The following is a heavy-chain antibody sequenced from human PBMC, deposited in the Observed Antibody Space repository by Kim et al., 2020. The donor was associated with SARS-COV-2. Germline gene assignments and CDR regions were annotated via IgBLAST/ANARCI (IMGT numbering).Heavy chain of an antibody. D-gene: IGHD2-21*02. CDR1: GGSISSYY. CDR3: ASSYCGGDCYSFIAYYYYGMDV. Sequence: SETLSLTCTVSGGSISSYYWSWIRPPPGKGLEWIGYIYYSGSTNYNPSLKSRVTISVDTSKNQFSLKLSSVTAADTAVYYCASSYCGGDCYSFIAYYYYGMDVWGQGTTVTVSS. J-gene: IGHJ6*02. CDR2: IYYSGST. V-gene: IGHV4-59*13.